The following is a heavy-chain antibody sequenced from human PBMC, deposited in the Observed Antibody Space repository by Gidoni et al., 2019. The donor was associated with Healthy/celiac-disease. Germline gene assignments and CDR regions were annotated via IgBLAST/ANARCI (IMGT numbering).Heavy chain of an antibody. D-gene: IGHD3-16*01. Sequence: VQLLESGGCLVQPGGSLRLSCAAAAFPFISYAMSWVRQAPGTGLGWVQASGGSGGSTYYADSVKGLFTSSRDNSKNTQYLQMNSLRAEDTAVYYCAKEQEGGYYYYGMDVWGQGTTVTVSS. J-gene: IGHJ6*02. CDR2: SGGSGGST. CDR1: AFPFISYA. V-gene: IGHV3-23*01. CDR3: AKEQEGGYYYYGMDV.